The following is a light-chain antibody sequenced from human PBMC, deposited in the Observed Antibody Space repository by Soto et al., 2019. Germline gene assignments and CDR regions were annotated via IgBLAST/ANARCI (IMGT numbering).Light chain of an antibody. CDR2: GSF. J-gene: IGKJ4*01. Sequence: EIVLTQSPGTLSLSPGERATLSCRASQSVSSYLAWYQQKPGQAPRLLIYGSFNRAPGIPHRFSGSGSGTDFTLTISRLEPEDFAVYYCQQSGSTLFTFGGGTKVDIK. CDR3: QQSGSTLFT. V-gene: IGKV3-20*01. CDR1: QSVSSY.